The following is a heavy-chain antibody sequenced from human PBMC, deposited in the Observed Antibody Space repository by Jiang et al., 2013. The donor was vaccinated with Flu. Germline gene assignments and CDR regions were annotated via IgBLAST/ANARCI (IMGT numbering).Heavy chain of an antibody. J-gene: IGHJ4*02. CDR1: GYTFTSYD. CDR3: ARGPTTVTTPFDY. Sequence: SVKVSCKASGYTFTSYDINWVRQATGQGLEWMGRIIPILGIAKYAQKFQGRVTITADKSTSTAYMELSSLRSEDTAVYYCARGPTTVTTPFDYWGQGTLVTVSS. V-gene: IGHV1-69*04. CDR2: IIPILGIA. D-gene: IGHD4-11*01.